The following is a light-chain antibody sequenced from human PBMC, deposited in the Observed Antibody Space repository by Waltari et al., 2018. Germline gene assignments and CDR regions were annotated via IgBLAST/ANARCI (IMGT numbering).Light chain of an antibody. CDR1: QSVLYSSNNKNY. CDR3: QQYYTVPVS. Sequence: DIVMTQSPDSLAVSLGERATINCKSSQSVLYSSNNKNYLAWYQQKPGQPPKLLIYWASTRESGVPDRFSGGGSGTDFTLTIDNLQADDVAIYYCQQYYTVPVSFGPGTTVDLK. J-gene: IGKJ3*01. V-gene: IGKV4-1*01. CDR2: WAS.